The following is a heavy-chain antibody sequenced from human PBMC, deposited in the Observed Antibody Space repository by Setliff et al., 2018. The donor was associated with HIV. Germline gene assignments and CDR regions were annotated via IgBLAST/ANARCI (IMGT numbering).Heavy chain of an antibody. J-gene: IGHJ6*03. CDR2: IYYSGST. CDR3: ARETYYYDNPQYYYYYMDV. V-gene: IGHV4-39*01. D-gene: IGHD3-22*01. Sequence: PSETLSLTCSVSGGSISSSTYYWGWIRQSPGKGLEWIGSIYYSGSTYYNPSLKSRVTISVDTSKNQFSLKLSSVTAADTAVYYCARETYYYDNPQYYYYYMDVWGKGTTVTVSS. CDR1: GGSISSSTYY.